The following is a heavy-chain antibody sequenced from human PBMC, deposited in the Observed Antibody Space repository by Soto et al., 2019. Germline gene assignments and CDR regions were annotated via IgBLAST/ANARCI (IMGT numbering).Heavy chain of an antibody. D-gene: IGHD2-15*01. CDR1: GYTFTGYY. Sequence: GASVKVSCKASGYTFTGYYMHWVRQAPGQGLEWMGWINPNSGGTNYAQKFQGWVTMTRDTFISTAYMELSRLRSDDTAVYYCARGFCRGGSSSRGAHAFDIGGKGTMATVPS. V-gene: IGHV1-2*04. J-gene: IGHJ3*02. CDR3: ARGFCRGGSSSRGAHAFDI. CDR2: INPNSGGT.